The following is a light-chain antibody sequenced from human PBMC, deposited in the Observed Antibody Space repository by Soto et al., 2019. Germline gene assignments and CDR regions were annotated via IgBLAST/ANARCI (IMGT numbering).Light chain of an antibody. Sequence: DIPMTQSHSTLSASLGDRVNITCRASQSISSWLAWYQQKPGKAPKLLIYDASSLESGVPSRFSGSGSGTEFTLTISSLQPDDFATYYCQQYNSYSWTFGQGTKVDI. V-gene: IGKV1-5*01. J-gene: IGKJ1*01. CDR2: DAS. CDR3: QQYNSYSWT. CDR1: QSISSW.